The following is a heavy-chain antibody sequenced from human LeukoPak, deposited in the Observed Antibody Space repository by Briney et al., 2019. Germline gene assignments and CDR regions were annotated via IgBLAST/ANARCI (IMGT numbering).Heavy chain of an antibody. CDR2: IIPIFGTA. V-gene: IGHV1-69*13. J-gene: IGHJ4*02. CDR1: GGTFSSYA. D-gene: IGHD3-16*02. CDR3: ARVMITFGGVIDPPDY. Sequence: GASVKVSCKASGGTFSSYAISWVRQAPGQGLEWMGGIIPIFGTANYAQKFQGRVTITADESTSTAYMELSSLRSEDTAVYYCARVMITFGGVIDPPDYWGQGTLVTVSS.